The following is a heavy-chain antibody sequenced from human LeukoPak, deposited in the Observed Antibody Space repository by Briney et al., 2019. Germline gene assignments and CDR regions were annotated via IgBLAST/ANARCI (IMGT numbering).Heavy chain of an antibody. D-gene: IGHD2-2*01. J-gene: IGHJ4*02. Sequence: GASVKVSCKASGGTFSSYAISWVRQAPGQGLEWMGGIIPIFGTANYAQKFQGRVTITADESTSTAYMELSSLRSEDTAVYYCAVGYCSSTSCYPLYYFDYWGQGTLVTVSS. CDR2: IIPIFGTA. CDR1: GGTFSSYA. V-gene: IGHV1-69*13. CDR3: AVGYCSSTSCYPLYYFDY.